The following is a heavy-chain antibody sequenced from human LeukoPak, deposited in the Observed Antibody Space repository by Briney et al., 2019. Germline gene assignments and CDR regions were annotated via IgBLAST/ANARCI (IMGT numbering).Heavy chain of an antibody. J-gene: IGHJ4*02. D-gene: IGHD6-6*01. V-gene: IGHV4-34*01. CDR1: GGSFSGYY. CDR2: INHSGST. Sequence: SETLSLTCAVYGGSFSGYYWSWIRQPPGKGLEWIGEINHSGSTNYNPSLKSRVTISVDTSKNQFSLKLSSVTAADTAVYYCARENRISAPFDYWGQGTLVTVSS. CDR3: ARENRISAPFDY.